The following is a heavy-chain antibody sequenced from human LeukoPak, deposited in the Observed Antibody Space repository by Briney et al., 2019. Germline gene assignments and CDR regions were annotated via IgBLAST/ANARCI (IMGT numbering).Heavy chain of an antibody. CDR1: GFTVSSNY. CDR3: ARGSSGLYYYYYMDV. D-gene: IGHD6-19*01. CDR2: IYSGGNT. J-gene: IGHJ6*03. V-gene: IGHV3-53*01. Sequence: GGSLRLSCAASGFTVSSNYMSWVRQAPGKGLEWVSVIYSGGNTYYADSVKGRFTISRDNSKNTLYLQMNSLRAEDTAVYYCARGSSGLYYYYYMDVWGKGTTVTVSS.